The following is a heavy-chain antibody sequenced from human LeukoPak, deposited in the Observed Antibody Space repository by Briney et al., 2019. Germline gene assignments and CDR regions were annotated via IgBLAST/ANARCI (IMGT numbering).Heavy chain of an antibody. CDR2: ISYSGST. CDR3: ARSYGYGLVGT. CDR1: GGSISSTVYY. Sequence: SETLSLTCTVSGGSISSTVYYWAWIRQPPGKGLEWIGSISYSGSTYYSPSLKSRVTISVDTSKKQFSLKLSSVTAADTAVYYCARSYGYGLVGTWGQGTMVTVSS. V-gene: IGHV4-39*07. D-gene: IGHD5-18*01. J-gene: IGHJ3*01.